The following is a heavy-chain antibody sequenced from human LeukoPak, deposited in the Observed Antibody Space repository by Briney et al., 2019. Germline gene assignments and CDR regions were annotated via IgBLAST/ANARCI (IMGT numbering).Heavy chain of an antibody. Sequence: SETLSLTCTVSGGSISSSSYYWGWVRQPPGKGLEWVGSIYYSGSTYYSPSLKSRVTISVDTSKNQFSLKLSSVTAADTAVYYCASRIWFGELSTFDYWGQGTLVTVSS. J-gene: IGHJ4*02. V-gene: IGHV4-39*01. CDR3: ASRIWFGELSTFDY. CDR2: IYYSGST. CDR1: GGSISSSSYY. D-gene: IGHD3-10*01.